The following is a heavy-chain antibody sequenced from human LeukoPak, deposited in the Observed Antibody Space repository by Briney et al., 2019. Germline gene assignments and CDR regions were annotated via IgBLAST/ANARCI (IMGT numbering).Heavy chain of an antibody. CDR2: ISGSGGSI. J-gene: IGHJ5*02. D-gene: IGHD3-9*01. V-gene: IGHV3-23*01. Sequence: GGSLRLSCAASGFTFSSYAMNWVRQAPGKGLEWVSGISGSGGSIYYADSVKGRFTISRDNSKNTLYLQMNSLRAEDTAVFHCAKDRGYDILTDNWFDPWGQGTLVTVSS. CDR1: GFTFSSYA. CDR3: AKDRGYDILTDNWFDP.